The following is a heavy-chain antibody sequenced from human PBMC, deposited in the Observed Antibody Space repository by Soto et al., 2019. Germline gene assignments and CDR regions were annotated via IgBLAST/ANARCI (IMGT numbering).Heavy chain of an antibody. CDR3: ARDLGVNGMDV. Sequence: EVQLVESGGGLVKPGGSLRLSCAASGFTFSSYSMNWVRQAPGKGLEWVSSISSSSSYIYYADSVKGRFTISRDNAKNFLYLQMNSLRAEDTAVYYCARDLGVNGMDVWGQGTTVTVSS. J-gene: IGHJ6*02. CDR1: GFTFSSYS. CDR2: ISSSSSYI. V-gene: IGHV3-21*01.